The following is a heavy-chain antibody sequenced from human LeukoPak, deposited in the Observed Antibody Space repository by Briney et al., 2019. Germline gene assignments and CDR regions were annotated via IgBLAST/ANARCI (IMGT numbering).Heavy chain of an antibody. J-gene: IGHJ4*02. V-gene: IGHV3-48*04. D-gene: IGHD6-13*01. CDR2: ISSSSSTI. CDR3: AREGFKAGIY. Sequence: ETLSLTCTVSGGSISSSSYYWGWVRQAPGKGLEWVSYISSSSSTIYYADSVKGRFTISRDNAKNSLYLQMNSLRAEDTALYYCAREGFKAGIYWGQGTLVTVSS. CDR1: GGSISSSSYY.